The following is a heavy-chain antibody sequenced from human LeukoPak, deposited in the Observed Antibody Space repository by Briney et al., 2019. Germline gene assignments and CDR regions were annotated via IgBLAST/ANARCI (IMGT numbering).Heavy chain of an antibody. Sequence: TSETLSLTCTVSGGSISSYYWSWIRQPAGKGLEWIGRIHTSGSTNYNPSLKSRVTMSVDTSKNQFSLKLSSVTAADTAVYYCAMIAVAGNPGYFDYWGQGTLVTVSS. J-gene: IGHJ4*02. V-gene: IGHV4-4*07. CDR3: AMIAVAGNPGYFDY. CDR2: IHTSGST. CDR1: GGSISSYY. D-gene: IGHD6-19*01.